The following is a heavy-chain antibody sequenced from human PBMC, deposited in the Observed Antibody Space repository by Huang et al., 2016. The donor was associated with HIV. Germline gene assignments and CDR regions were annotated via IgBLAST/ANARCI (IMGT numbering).Heavy chain of an antibody. J-gene: IGHJ2*01. CDR2: INHIGGT. D-gene: IGHD6-19*01. CDR3: ARDQWDNSGFYWYFDL. CDR1: GGSITGYF. Sequence: QVQLQESGPGLVQPSETLSLTCTVSGGSITGYFWSWIRQPAGKGLEWIGRINHIGGTNDNPSLQGRVTMSMDTSTNHFSLKLRSVSAADTAVYYGARDQWDNSGFYWYFDLWGRGTLATVSS. V-gene: IGHV4-4*07.